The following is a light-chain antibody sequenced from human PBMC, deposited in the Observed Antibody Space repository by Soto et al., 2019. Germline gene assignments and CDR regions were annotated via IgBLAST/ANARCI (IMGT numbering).Light chain of an antibody. CDR3: GSYTSASTLV. V-gene: IGLV2-14*01. CDR1: SRDVGAYNY. Sequence: QSVLTQPASVSGSPGQSITISCTGTSRDVGAYNYVSWYQQHPGKAPKLMIYEVINRPSGVSNRFSGSKSGNTASLTISGLQAEDEADYYCGSYTSASTLVFGTGTKVTVL. CDR2: EVI. J-gene: IGLJ1*01.